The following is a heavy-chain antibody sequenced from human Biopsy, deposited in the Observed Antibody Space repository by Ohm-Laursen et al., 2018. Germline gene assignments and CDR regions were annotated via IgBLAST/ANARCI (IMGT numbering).Heavy chain of an antibody. J-gene: IGHJ6*02. V-gene: IGHV4-61*01. CDR3: ARATNSTGWPYYYFYGMDV. Sequence: SETLSLTCAVSGYSVTNDYYWSWIRQTPGKGLEWIGYIYYSGSTNYNPSLKSRVTISVDTSKNQFSMRLNSVTAADTAVYYCARATNSTGWPYYYFYGMDVWGQGTTVTVSS. CDR2: IYYSGST. CDR1: GYSVTNDYY. D-gene: IGHD2/OR15-2a*01.